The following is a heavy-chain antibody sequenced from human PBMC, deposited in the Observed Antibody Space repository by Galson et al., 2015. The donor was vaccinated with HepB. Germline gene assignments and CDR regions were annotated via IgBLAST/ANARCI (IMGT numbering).Heavy chain of an antibody. V-gene: IGHV3-23*01. CDR3: AKATLQVGRVYDY. D-gene: IGHD2/OR15-2a*01. CDR2: ISSGATIT. J-gene: IGHJ4*02. Sequence: SLRLSCAASGFTFSNYAMSWVRQVPGKGLEWVSGISSGATITLYADSVKGRFTISRDDSRYTLYLQMNSLRAEDTAVYYCAKATLQVGRVYDYWGQGTLVTVSS. CDR1: GFTFSNYA.